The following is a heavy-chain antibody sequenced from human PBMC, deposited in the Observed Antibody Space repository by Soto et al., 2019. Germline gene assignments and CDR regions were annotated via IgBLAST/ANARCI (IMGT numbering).Heavy chain of an antibody. D-gene: IGHD2-2*01. J-gene: IGHJ6*02. V-gene: IGHV3-7*05. Sequence: GGSLRLSCAASGFTFSSYWMSWVRQAPGKGLEWVANIKQDGSEKYYVDSVKGRFTISRDNAKNSLYLQMNSLRAEDTAVYYCARFRPPGYCSSTSCYHYGMDVWGQGTTVTVSS. CDR2: IKQDGSEK. CDR1: GFTFSSYW. CDR3: ARFRPPGYCSSTSCYHYGMDV.